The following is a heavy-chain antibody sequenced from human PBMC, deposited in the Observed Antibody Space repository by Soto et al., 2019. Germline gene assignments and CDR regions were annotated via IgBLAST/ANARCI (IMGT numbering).Heavy chain of an antibody. CDR1: GFTFSSYV. CDR2: ISGSGGST. V-gene: IGHV3-23*01. J-gene: IGHJ6*03. CDR3: AKGPSSGWYGYYYYMDV. Sequence: EVQLLESGGGLVQPGGSLRLSCAASGFTFSSYVMSWVRQAPGKGLEWVSAISGSGGSTYYADSVKGRFTISRDNSKNTLYLQMNSLRAEDTAVYYCAKGPSSGWYGYYYYMDVWGKGTTVTVSS. D-gene: IGHD6-19*01.